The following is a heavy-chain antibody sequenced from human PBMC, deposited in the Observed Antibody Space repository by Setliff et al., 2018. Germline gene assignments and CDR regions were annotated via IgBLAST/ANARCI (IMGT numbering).Heavy chain of an antibody. CDR1: GFAFDSYA. V-gene: IGHV3-30*03. CDR2: IFHDGRDI. CDR3: AGVHWTTNWFLHY. J-gene: IGHJ4*01. Sequence: GGSLRLSCAASGFAFDSYAMHWVRQAPGKGLEWVAIIFHDGRDIYYGDSVQGRFAISRVNSKNTLYLQMNSLRSDDTAVYYCAGVHWTTNWFLHYWGQGTLVTVSS. D-gene: IGHD7-27*01.